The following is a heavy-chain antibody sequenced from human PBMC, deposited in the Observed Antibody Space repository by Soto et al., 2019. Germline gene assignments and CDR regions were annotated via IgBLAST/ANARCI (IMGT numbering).Heavy chain of an antibody. CDR2: IWYDGSNK. V-gene: IGHV3-33*01. D-gene: IGHD3-22*01. CDR3: ARGGSYYYDSSGYLPLAEYFQH. J-gene: IGHJ1*01. CDR1: GFTFSSYG. Sequence: GGSLRLSCAASGFTFSSYGMHWVRQAPGKGLEWVAVIWYDGSNKYYADSVKGRFTISRDNSKNTLYLQMNSLRAEDTAVYYCARGGSYYYDSSGYLPLAEYFQHWGQGTLVTVSS.